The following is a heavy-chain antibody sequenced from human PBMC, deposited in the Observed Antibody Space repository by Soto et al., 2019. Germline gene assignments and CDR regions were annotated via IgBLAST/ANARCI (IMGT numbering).Heavy chain of an antibody. D-gene: IGHD6-13*01. V-gene: IGHV3-23*01. CDR1: GFTLSSYA. J-gene: IGHJ4*02. CDR2: ISGSGGST. CDR3: AKSVSSWPVHTSYYFDY. Sequence: PGGSLRLSCAASGFTLSSYAISWVRQAPGKGLEWVSAISGSGGSTYYADSVKGRFTISRDNSKNTLYLQMNSLRAEDTAVYYCAKSVSSWPVHTSYYFDYWGQGTLVTVSS.